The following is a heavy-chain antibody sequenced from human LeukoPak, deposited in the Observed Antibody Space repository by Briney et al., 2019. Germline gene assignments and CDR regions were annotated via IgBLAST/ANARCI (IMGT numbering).Heavy chain of an antibody. J-gene: IGHJ4*02. Sequence: GGSLRLSCAASGFTFSSYAMSWVRQAPGKGLEWVSAIRGSGGSTYYADSVKGRLTISRDNSKNTLYLQMNSLRAEDTAVYYCAKDVRFGELFDYWGQGTLVTVSP. CDR1: GFTFSSYA. CDR2: IRGSGGST. D-gene: IGHD3-10*01. V-gene: IGHV3-23*01. CDR3: AKDVRFGELFDY.